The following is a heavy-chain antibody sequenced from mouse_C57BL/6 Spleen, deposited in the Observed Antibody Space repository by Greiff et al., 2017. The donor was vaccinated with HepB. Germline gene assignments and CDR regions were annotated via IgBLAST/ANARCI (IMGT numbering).Heavy chain of an antibody. Sequence: EVQLQQSGAELVRPGASVKLSCTASGFNIKDDYMHWVKQRPEQGLEWIGWIDPENGDTEYASKFQGKATITADTSSNTAYLQLSSLTSEDTAVYYCTTGRQLGAWFAYWGQGTLVTVSA. CDR1: GFNIKDDY. D-gene: IGHD3-3*01. CDR3: TTGRQLGAWFAY. V-gene: IGHV14-4*01. J-gene: IGHJ3*01. CDR2: IDPENGDT.